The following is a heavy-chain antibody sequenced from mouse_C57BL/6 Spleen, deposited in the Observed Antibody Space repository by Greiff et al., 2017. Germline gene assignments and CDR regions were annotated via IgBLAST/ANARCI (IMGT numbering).Heavy chain of an antibody. D-gene: IGHD3-3*01. J-gene: IGHJ4*01. V-gene: IGHV2-2*01. Sequence: VQLQESGPGLVQPSQSLSITCTVSGFSLTSYGVHWVRPSPGKGLEWLGVIWSGGSPDSNAAFISRLSISKDNSKSQVFFKMNRLQADDTAIYYWARKGRDGETLFYAMDYWGQGTSVTVSS. CDR2: IWSGGSP. CDR3: ARKGRDGETLFYAMDY. CDR1: GFSLTSYG.